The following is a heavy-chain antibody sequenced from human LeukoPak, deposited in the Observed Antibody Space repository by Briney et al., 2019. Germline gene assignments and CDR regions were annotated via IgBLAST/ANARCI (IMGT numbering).Heavy chain of an antibody. Sequence: ASVKVSCKASGYTFTSYGISWVRQAPGQGLEWMGWISAYNGNANYAQKPQGRVTMTTDTSTSTAYMELRSLRSDDTAVYYCARVGGTTPRVRVDPWGQGTLVTVSS. V-gene: IGHV1-18*01. J-gene: IGHJ5*02. D-gene: IGHD3-10*01. CDR1: GYTFTSYG. CDR2: ISAYNGNA. CDR3: ARVGGTTPRVRVDP.